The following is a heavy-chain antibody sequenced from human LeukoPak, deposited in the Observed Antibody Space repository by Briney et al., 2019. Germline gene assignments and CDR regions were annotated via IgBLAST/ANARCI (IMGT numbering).Heavy chain of an antibody. Sequence: GGSLRLSCSVSGFTFSNYAMHWVRQAPVKGLEYVSSVSSNGVGTHYADSVKGRFTISRDNSKNTPYLQMSSLRAEDTAVYYCVIDPYYYDSSGYQGIWGQGTLVTVSS. CDR1: GFTFSNYA. CDR2: VSSNGVGT. CDR3: VIDPYYYDSSGYQGI. D-gene: IGHD3-22*01. J-gene: IGHJ4*02. V-gene: IGHV3-64D*06.